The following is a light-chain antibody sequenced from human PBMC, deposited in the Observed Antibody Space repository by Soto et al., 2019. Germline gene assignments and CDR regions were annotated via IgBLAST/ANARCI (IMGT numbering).Light chain of an antibody. CDR2: SNN. Sequence: QSVLTQPPSASGTPGQRVTISCSGSSSNIGSNTVNWYQQLPGTAPKLLIYSNNQRPSGVPDRFSGSKSGTSASLAISGPQSEDEADYYYAAWDDSLNGQVFGGGTKLTVL. J-gene: IGLJ3*02. V-gene: IGLV1-44*01. CDR1: SSNIGSNT. CDR3: AAWDDSLNGQV.